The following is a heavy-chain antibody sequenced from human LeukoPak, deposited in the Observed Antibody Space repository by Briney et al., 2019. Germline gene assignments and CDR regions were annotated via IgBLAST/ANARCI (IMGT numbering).Heavy chain of an antibody. Sequence: PGGSLRLSCAASGFIVSRNYMNWVRQAPGKGLEWVSAISGSGDSTYYGDSVKDRFTISRDNSKNTLYLQMNSLRAEDTAVYYCAKTRPLDSSSWSHGDYWGQGTLVTVSS. D-gene: IGHD6-13*01. CDR2: ISGSGDST. CDR3: AKTRPLDSSSWSHGDY. CDR1: GFIVSRNY. J-gene: IGHJ4*02. V-gene: IGHV3-23*01.